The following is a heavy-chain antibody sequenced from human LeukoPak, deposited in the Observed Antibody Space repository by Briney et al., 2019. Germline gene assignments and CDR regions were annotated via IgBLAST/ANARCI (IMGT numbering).Heavy chain of an antibody. CDR2: IKQEGREK. V-gene: IGHV3-7*01. D-gene: IGHD4-23*01. Sequence: GGCLRLSPAASGLIFSTYWMTSVRPAPGRGRERVANIKQEGREKYNVDSLEGRLSISRDNAKNSLFLQMNSLRAEDTSVYYCARRVRDNYGGNSDAFDIWGQGTMVTVSS. CDR3: ARRVRDNYGGNSDAFDI. J-gene: IGHJ3*02. CDR1: GLIFSTYW.